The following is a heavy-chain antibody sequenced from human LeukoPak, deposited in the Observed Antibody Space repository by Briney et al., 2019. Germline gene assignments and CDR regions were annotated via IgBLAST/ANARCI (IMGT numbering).Heavy chain of an antibody. V-gene: IGHV3-53*01. CDR3: ASDYGDSTYYYYGMDV. D-gene: IGHD4-17*01. Sequence: RXSCXAXXFTVSSNYMSWVRQAPGKGLEWVSVIYSGGSTYYADSVKGRFTISRDNSKNTLYLQMNSLRAEDTAVYYCASDYGDSTYYYYGMDVWGQGTTVTVSS. CDR2: IYSGGST. J-gene: IGHJ6*02. CDR1: XFTVSSNY.